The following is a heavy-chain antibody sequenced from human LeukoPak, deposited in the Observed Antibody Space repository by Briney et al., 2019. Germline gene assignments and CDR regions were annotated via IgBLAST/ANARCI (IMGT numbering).Heavy chain of an antibody. D-gene: IGHD6-25*01. V-gene: IGHV3-21*01. CDR3: ARDTIAALRFFDY. J-gene: IGHJ4*02. Sequence: GGSLRLSCAASGFTFSSYSMNWVRQAPGKGLEWVSFISGSSGYIYYADSVKGRFTIPRDNSKDTLYLQMKSLRAVDTAVYPCARDTIAALRFFDYWGQGTLVTVSS. CDR1: GFTFSSYS. CDR2: ISGSSGYI.